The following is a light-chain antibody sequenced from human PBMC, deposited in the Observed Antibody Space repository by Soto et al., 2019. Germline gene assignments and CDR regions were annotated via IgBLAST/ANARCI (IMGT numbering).Light chain of an antibody. J-gene: IGKJ2*01. Sequence: EIVMTQSPATLSVSSGERATLSCRASRNVYTNLAWYQQRPDQAPRLLIYGASTRATDIPGRFSGSGSGTEFTLTIRGLQSEDVAVYYCQQYSNWPPEYTFGQGTKLEI. CDR3: QQYSNWPPEYT. CDR1: RNVYTN. CDR2: GAS. V-gene: IGKV3-15*01.